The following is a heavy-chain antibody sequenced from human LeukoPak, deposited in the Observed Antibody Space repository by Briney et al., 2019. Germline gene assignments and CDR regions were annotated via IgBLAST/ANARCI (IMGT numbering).Heavy chain of an antibody. CDR2: IYSSGST. CDR3: ARGHSYGYGWFDP. CDR1: GGSISSYY. V-gene: IGHV4-59*01. Sequence: SETLSLTCTVSGGSISSYYWSWIRQPPGKGLEWIGYIYSSGSTNYNPSLKSRVTISVDTSNNQFSLKLSTVTAADTAVYYCARGHSYGYGWFDPWGQGTLVTVSS. D-gene: IGHD5-18*01. J-gene: IGHJ5*02.